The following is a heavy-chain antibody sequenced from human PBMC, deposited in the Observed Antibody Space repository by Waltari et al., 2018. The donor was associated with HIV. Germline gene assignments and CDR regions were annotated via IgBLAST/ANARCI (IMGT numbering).Heavy chain of an antibody. CDR2: ISSYSTYR. J-gene: IGHJ5*02. CDR3: ARDSITESSWYSGKWFDA. V-gene: IGHV3-21*02. CDR1: GLTFSTYN. Sequence: EVQLVESGGGLVKPGGSLRLSCVASGLTFSTYNMNWVRQAPGKGLEWVSSISSYSTYRYYVDSVKGRFTISRDDAKNSLYLQMNSLRAEDTAVYYCARDSITESSWYSGKWFDAWGQGTLVTVSS. D-gene: IGHD1-26*01.